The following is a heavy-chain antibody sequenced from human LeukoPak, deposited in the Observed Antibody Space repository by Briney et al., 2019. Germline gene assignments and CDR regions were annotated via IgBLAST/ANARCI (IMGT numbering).Heavy chain of an antibody. Sequence: GGSLRLSCTASGFTFKNHAMNWVRQAPGKGLEWVSSICGSGTNTYYADFLKGPFSLSRDNSQKTLFLQMSGLSEQDTAIFFFAQSGAPHPLYFDSWGQGSLVTVS. J-gene: IGHJ4*02. D-gene: IGHD3-10*01. CDR1: GFTFKNHA. V-gene: IGHV3-23*01. CDR3: AQSGAPHPLYFDS. CDR2: ICGSGTNT.